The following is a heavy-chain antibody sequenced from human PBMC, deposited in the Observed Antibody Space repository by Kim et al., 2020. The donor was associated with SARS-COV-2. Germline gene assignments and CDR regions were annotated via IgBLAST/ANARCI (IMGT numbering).Heavy chain of an antibody. J-gene: IGHJ4*02. CDR3: AKRLVSTTTWYYFDY. V-gene: IGHV3-23*01. Sequence: DSVKSRFTISRDNSRNTLYLQTNSLRADDTAVYYCAKRLVSTTTWYYFDYWGQGTLVTVSS. D-gene: IGHD6-19*01.